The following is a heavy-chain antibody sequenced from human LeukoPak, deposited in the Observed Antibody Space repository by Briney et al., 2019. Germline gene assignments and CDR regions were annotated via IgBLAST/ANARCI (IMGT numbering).Heavy chain of an antibody. CDR3: ARLTYDSSAYRYYFDF. D-gene: IGHD3-22*01. Sequence: SETLSLTCTVSGGSISSNSYYWGWIRQPPGKGLEWIGTIYYSGTTYYNPSLKSRVTVSIDTSKNQFSLQLSSVTVADTAVYYCARLTYDSSAYRYYFDFWGQGSLVTVSS. J-gene: IGHJ4*02. CDR1: GGSISSNSYY. CDR2: IYYSGTT. V-gene: IGHV4-39*01.